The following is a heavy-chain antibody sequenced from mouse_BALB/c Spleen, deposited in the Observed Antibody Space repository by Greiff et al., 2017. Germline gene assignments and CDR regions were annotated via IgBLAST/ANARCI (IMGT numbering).Heavy chain of an antibody. J-gene: IGHJ3*01. D-gene: IGHD4-1*01. CDR1: GFTFSSYG. CDR2: ISSGGSYT. V-gene: IGHV5-6*02. Sequence: DVKLQESGGDLVKPGGSLKLSCAASGFTFSSYGMSWVRQTPDKRLEWVATISSGGSYTYYPDSVKGRFTIARDNAKNTLYLQMSSLKSEDTAMYYCARQWEGAWFAYWGQGTLVTVSA. CDR3: ARQWEGAWFAY.